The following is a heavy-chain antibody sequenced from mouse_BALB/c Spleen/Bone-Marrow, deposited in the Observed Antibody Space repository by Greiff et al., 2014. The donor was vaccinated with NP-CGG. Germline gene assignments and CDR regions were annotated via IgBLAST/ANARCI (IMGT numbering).Heavy chain of an antibody. CDR2: IRNKAYGYTT. CDR1: GFTFTDYY. V-gene: IGHV7-3*02. J-gene: IGHJ4*01. Sequence: EVQRVESGGGLVQPGGSLRLSCTTSGFTFTDYYMSWVRRPPGKALEWLAFIRNKAYGYTTEYSASVRGRFTISRDNSQSILYLQMNTLRAEDSATYYCARFPMDYWGQGTSVTVSS. CDR3: ARFPMDY.